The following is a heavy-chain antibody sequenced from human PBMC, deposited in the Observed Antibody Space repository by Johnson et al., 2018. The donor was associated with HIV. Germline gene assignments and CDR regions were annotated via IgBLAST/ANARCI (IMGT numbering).Heavy chain of an antibody. CDR3: ARAMYTSGWSYDAFDI. V-gene: IGHV3-7*01. CDR1: GFTFDDHG. D-gene: IGHD6-19*01. CDR2: IKQDGSEK. J-gene: IGHJ3*02. Sequence: VQLVESGGGVVRPGGSLRLSCAASGFTFDDHGMSWVRQAPGKGLEWVANIKQDGSEKYYVDSVKGRFTISRDNAKNSLYLQMNSLRAEDTAVYYCARAMYTSGWSYDAFDIWGQGTKVTVSS.